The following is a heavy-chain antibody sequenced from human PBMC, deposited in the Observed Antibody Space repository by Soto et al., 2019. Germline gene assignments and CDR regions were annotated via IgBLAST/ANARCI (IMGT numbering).Heavy chain of an antibody. V-gene: IGHV1-2*04. D-gene: IGHD6-19*01. Sequence: ASVKVSCKASGYTFTGYYMHWVRQAPGQGLEWMGWINPNSGGTNYAQKFQGWVTMTRDTSISTAYMELSRLRSDDTAVYYCARDKYSSGWIDYYGMDVWGQGTRVTVSS. CDR2: INPNSGGT. CDR1: GYTFTGYY. J-gene: IGHJ6*02. CDR3: ARDKYSSGWIDYYGMDV.